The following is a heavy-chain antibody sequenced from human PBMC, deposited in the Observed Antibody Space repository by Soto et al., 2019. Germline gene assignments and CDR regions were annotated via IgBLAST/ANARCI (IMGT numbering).Heavy chain of an antibody. D-gene: IGHD1-26*01. J-gene: IGHJ4*02. V-gene: IGHV1-18*01. Sequence: ASVKVSCTASGYTFTSYGISWVRQAPGQGLEWMGWISAYNGNTNYAQKLQGRVTMTTDTSTSTAYMELRSLRSDDTAVYYCARNARELLLPQNWGQGTLVTVSS. CDR3: ARNARELLLPQN. CDR1: GYTFTSYG. CDR2: ISAYNGNT.